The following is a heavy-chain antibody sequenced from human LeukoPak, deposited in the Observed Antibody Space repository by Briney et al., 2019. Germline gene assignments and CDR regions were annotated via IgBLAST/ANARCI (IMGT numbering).Heavy chain of an antibody. V-gene: IGHV3-21*01. J-gene: IGHJ6*03. CDR2: ITSSSTYV. CDR3: ARDPYSGSYGNNYYCYMDV. CDR1: EFTFSNYN. Sequence: PGGSLRLSCEASEFTFSNYNMNWVRQAPGQRLEWVSSITSSSTYVFYADSVKGRFTISRDNAQNSLYLQMNSLRAEDTAVYYCARDPYSGSYGNNYYCYMDVWGKGTTVTISS. D-gene: IGHD5-12*01.